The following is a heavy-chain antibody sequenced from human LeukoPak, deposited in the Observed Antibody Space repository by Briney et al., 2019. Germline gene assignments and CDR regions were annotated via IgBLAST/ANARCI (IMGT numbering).Heavy chain of an antibody. J-gene: IGHJ5*02. V-gene: IGHV5-51*01. CDR2: TYPGDSDI. CDR1: GYSFTDYW. Sequence: GESLKISCKGSGYSFTDYWIGWVRQMPGKGLEWMGITYPGDSDIRYSPSFQGQVTISADKSISTVYLQWGSLKASDTAMYYCARQPGAGWFDPWGQGTLVTVSS. D-gene: IGHD3-10*01. CDR3: ARQPGAGWFDP.